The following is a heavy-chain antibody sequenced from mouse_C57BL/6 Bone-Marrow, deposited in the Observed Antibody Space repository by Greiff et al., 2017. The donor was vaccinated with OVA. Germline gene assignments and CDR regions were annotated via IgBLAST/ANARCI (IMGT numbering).Heavy chain of an antibody. J-gene: IGHJ3*01. CDR2: IDPSDSYT. D-gene: IGHD1-1*01. CDR1: GYTFTSYW. V-gene: IGHV1-69*01. CDR3: ARCDYYGSSYVAWFAY. Sequence: QVQLQQPGAELVMPGASVKLSCKASGYTFTSYWMHWVKQRPGQGLEWIGEIDPSDSYTNYNQKFKGKSTLTVDKSSSTAYMQLSRLTSEDSAVFDCARCDYYGSSYVAWFAYWGQGTLVTVSA.